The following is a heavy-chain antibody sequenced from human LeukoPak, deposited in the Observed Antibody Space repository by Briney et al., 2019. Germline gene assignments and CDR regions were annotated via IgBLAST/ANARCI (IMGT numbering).Heavy chain of an antibody. Sequence: ASVKVSCTASGYTFTGYYMHWVRQAPGQGLEWMGWINPNSGGTNYAQKFQGRVTMTRDTSISTAYMELSRLRSDDTAVYYCARGNRVGATTKNYYFDYWGQGTLVTVSS. CDR1: GYTFTGYY. CDR2: INPNSGGT. V-gene: IGHV1-2*02. J-gene: IGHJ4*02. CDR3: ARGNRVGATTKNYYFDY. D-gene: IGHD1-26*01.